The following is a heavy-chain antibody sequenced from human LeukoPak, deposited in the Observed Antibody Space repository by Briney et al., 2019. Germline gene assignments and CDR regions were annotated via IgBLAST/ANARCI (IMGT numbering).Heavy chain of an antibody. CDR2: ITWNSDRK. J-gene: IGHJ3*02. D-gene: IGHD3-22*01. CDR3: AKAGGSGYYNDAFDI. CDR1: GFTFDDYA. Sequence: PGRSLRLSCAASGFTFDDYAMHWARQVPGKGLEWVSGITWNSDRKGYADSVKGRFTISRDNAKNSLYLQMSSLRAEDMALYYCAKAGGSGYYNDAFDIWGQGTMVTVSS. V-gene: IGHV3-9*03.